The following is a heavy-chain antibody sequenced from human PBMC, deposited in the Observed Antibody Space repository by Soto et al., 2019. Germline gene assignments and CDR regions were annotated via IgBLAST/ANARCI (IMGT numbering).Heavy chain of an antibody. D-gene: IGHD5-12*01. CDR2: MNPNSGNT. V-gene: IGHV1-8*01. Sequence: ASVNLSSKASGFGLTCYDINWVRQATGQGLEWMGWMNPNSGNTGYAQKFQGRVTMTRNTSISTAYMELSSLRSEDTAVYYCARGGEWLRFSDWFDPWGQGTLVTVSS. CDR3: ARGGEWLRFSDWFDP. CDR1: GFGLTCYD. J-gene: IGHJ5*02.